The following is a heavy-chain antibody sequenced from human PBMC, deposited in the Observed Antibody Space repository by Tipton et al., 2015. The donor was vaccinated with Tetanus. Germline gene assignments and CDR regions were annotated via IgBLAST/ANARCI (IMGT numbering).Heavy chain of an antibody. CDR3: ARPLTSVAFGGFAFDV. V-gene: IGHV5-51*01. Sequence: VQLVQSGAEVKEPGESLKISCQGSGYNFNLYWIAWVRQVPGKGLEWLGTIYPGDSYSTYSPSFEGQVTISVDRSIDTAYLQWSSLKASDTAIYYCARPLTSVAFGGFAFDVWGQGTLVTVSS. CDR2: IYPGDSYS. CDR1: GYNFNLYW. J-gene: IGHJ3*01. D-gene: IGHD3-16*01.